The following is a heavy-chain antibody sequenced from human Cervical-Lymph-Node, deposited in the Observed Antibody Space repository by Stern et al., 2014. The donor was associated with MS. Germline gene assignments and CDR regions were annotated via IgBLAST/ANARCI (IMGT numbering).Heavy chain of an antibody. J-gene: IGHJ4*02. CDR1: GDTFSSYA. CDR3: ARGGGLVGYFDY. V-gene: IGHV1-69*14. D-gene: IGHD1-26*01. Sequence: QVQLVQSGAEVKQPGSSVKVSCKASGDTFSSYAINWVRQVPGQVLEWMGGITTVFGTTNYAQKCQGRVTITADKSTNTAYMELMTLRSEDTAVYYCARGGGLVGYFDYWGQGTLVSVSS. CDR2: ITTVFGTT.